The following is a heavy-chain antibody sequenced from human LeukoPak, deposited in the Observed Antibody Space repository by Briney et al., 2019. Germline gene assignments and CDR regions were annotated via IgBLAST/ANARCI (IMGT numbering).Heavy chain of an antibody. Sequence: PRASVKVSCKASGGTFSSYAISWVRQAPGQGLEWMGRIIPILGIANYAQKFQGRVTITADKSTSTAYMELSSLRSEDTAVYYCARDLSGRVVPAASHWFDPWGQGALVTVSS. J-gene: IGHJ5*02. CDR2: IIPILGIA. V-gene: IGHV1-69*04. CDR3: ARDLSGRVVPAASHWFDP. D-gene: IGHD2-2*01. CDR1: GGTFSSYA.